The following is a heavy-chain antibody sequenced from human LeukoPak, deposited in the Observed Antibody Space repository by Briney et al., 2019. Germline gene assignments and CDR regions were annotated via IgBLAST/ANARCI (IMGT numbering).Heavy chain of an antibody. V-gene: IGHV3-48*01. CDR1: GFTFSSYS. J-gene: IGHJ6*02. D-gene: IGHD2-8*01. CDR2: ISSSSSTI. Sequence: PGGSLRLSCAASGFTFSSYSMNWVRQALGKGLEWVSYISSSSSTIYYADSVKGRFTISRDNAKNSLYLQMNSLRAEDTAVYYCARDIKGVMAWNYYGMDVWGQGTTVTVSS. CDR3: ARDIKGVMAWNYYGMDV.